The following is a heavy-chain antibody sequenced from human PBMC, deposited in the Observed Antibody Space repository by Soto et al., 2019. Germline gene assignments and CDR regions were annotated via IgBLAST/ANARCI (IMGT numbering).Heavy chain of an antibody. V-gene: IGHV4-39*01. D-gene: IGHD3-10*01. J-gene: IGHJ5*02. Sequence: SETLSLTCSVSGGSIRSSSYYLGWIRQPPGKGLEWIGSIYYSGSTYYNPSLKSRVTISVDTSKNQFSLKLSSVTAADTAVYYCARPRITMVRGVIIHNWFDPWGQGTLVTVSS. CDR3: ARPRITMVRGVIIHNWFDP. CDR1: GGSIRSSSYY. CDR2: IYYSGST.